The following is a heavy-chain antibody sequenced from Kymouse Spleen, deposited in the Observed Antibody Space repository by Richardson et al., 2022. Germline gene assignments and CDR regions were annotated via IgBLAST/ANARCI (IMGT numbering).Heavy chain of an antibody. CDR2: IYSCGST. D-gene: IGHD3-10*01. CDR1: GFTVSSNY. Sequence: EVQLVESGGGLIQPGGSLRLSCAASGFTVSSNYMSWVRQAPGKGLEWVSVIYSCGSTYYADSVKGRFTISRDNSKNTLYLQMNSLRAEDTAVYYCARDRNWNPYGSGSYHYYYGMDVWGQGTTVTVSS. V-gene: IGHV3-66*03. CDR3: ARDRNWNPYGSGSYHYYYGMDV. J-gene: IGHJ6*02.